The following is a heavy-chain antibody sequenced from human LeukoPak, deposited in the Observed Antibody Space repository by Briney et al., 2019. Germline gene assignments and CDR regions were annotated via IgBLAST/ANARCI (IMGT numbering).Heavy chain of an antibody. D-gene: IGHD3-22*01. CDR3: AKSTIGYYDTGGYPD. CDR1: GFTFSSYA. J-gene: IGHJ4*02. V-gene: IGHV3-23*01. CDR2: ISDNGVST. Sequence: PGGSLRLSCAASGFTFSSYAMGWVRQAPEKGLEWVSAISDNGVSTYYADSVKGRFTISRENSKNTLYLQMNSLRAEDTALYYCAKSTIGYYDTGGYPDWGQGTLVTVSS.